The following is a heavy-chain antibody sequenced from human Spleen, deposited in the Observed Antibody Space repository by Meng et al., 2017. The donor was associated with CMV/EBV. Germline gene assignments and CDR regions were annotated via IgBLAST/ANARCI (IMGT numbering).Heavy chain of an antibody. CDR1: GVCLSGYY. Sequence: SLTCDFSGVCLSGYYLTCIRQPPGKELEWSGELIQGVSSTYYPSLKSRVTMSADTSKNEFSLRLTSVTAAASGVYYCVSQRGRRPLEYWGQGTLVTVSS. CDR2: LIQGVSS. CDR3: VSQRGRRPLEY. J-gene: IGHJ4*02. V-gene: IGHV4-34*12.